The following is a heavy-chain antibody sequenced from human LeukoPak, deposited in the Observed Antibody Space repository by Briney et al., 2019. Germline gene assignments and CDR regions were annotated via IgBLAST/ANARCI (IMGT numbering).Heavy chain of an antibody. V-gene: IGHV4-4*07. CDR2: IYTSGST. J-gene: IGHJ6*03. CDR1: GGSISSYY. D-gene: IGHD6-13*01. CDR3: ARVLHAAAGTAYYYMDV. Sequence: PSETLSLTCTVSGGSISSYYWSWIRQPAGKGLEWIGRIYTSGSTNYNPSLKSRVTMSVDTSKNQFSLKPSSVTAADTAVYYCARVLHAAAGTAYYYMDVWGKGTTVTVSS.